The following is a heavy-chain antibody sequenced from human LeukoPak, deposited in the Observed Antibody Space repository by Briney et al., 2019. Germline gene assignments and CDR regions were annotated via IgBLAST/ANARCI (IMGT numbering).Heavy chain of an antibody. J-gene: IGHJ4*02. CDR2: INWNGGST. CDR3: ARGLGYCSSTSCYIPDY. CDR1: GFTFDDYG. Sequence: GGSLRLSCAASGFTFDDYGMSWVRQAPGKGLEWVSGINWNGGSTGYADSVKGRFTISRDNAKNSLYLQMNSLRAEYTALYYCARGLGYCSSTSCYIPDYWGQGTLVTVSS. D-gene: IGHD2-2*02. V-gene: IGHV3-20*04.